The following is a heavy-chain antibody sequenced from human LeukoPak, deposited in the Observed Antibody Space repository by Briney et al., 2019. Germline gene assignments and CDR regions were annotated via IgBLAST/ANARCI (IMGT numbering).Heavy chain of an antibody. V-gene: IGHV4-39*01. CDR3: ARQDMTTVTTLDY. D-gene: IGHD4-17*01. J-gene: IGHJ4*02. Sequence: PSETLSLTCTVSGGSISSSSYYWGWIRQPPGKGLEWIGSTYYSGSTYYNPSLKSRVTISVDTSKNQFSLKLSSVTAADTAVYYCARQDMTTVTTLDYWGQGTLVTVSS. CDR2: TYYSGST. CDR1: GGSISSSSYY.